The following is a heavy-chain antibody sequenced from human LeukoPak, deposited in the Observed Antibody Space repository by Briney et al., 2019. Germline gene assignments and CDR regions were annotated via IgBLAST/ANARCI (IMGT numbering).Heavy chain of an antibody. CDR1: RYTFTSYG. CDR2: ISIYNGKT. J-gene: IGHJ4*02. V-gene: IGHV1-18*01. D-gene: IGHD5-12*01. CDR3: AKVISVATGKYYFDY. Sequence: ASVNVSFQSSRYTFTSYGIRGVRPAPGQGLEWMGCISIYNGKTNYAQKFRGRVTMTTDTSTSTAFMELRSLRSDDTAVYYCAKVISVATGKYYFDYWGQGTLVTVSS.